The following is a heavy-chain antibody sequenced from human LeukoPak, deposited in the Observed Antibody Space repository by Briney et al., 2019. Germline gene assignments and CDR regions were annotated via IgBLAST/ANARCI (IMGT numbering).Heavy chain of an antibody. Sequence: SETLSLTCTVSGGSISSYYWSWIRHPPGKGLEWIGYVYYSGSTNYNPSLKSRVTISVDTSKNQFSLRLSSVTAADTAVYYCARHASGYEFDYWGQGTLVTVSS. D-gene: IGHD5-12*01. CDR1: GGSISSYY. V-gene: IGHV4-59*08. CDR3: ARHASGYEFDY. CDR2: VYYSGST. J-gene: IGHJ4*02.